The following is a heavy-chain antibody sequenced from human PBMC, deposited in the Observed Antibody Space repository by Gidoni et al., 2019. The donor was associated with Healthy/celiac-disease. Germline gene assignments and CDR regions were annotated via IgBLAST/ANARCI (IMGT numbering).Heavy chain of an antibody. V-gene: IGHV1-69*01. D-gene: IGHD1-7*01. CDR1: GGTFSSYA. CDR2: IIPIFGTA. J-gene: IGHJ4*02. Sequence: QVQLVQSGAAVKKPGSSVKVSCKASGGTFSSYALSRVRQAPGQGLEWMGGIIPIFGTANYAQKFQGRVTITADESTSTAYMELSSLRSEDTAVYYCARGSQGGTTPPHFDYWGQGTLVTVSS. CDR3: ARGSQGGTTPPHFDY.